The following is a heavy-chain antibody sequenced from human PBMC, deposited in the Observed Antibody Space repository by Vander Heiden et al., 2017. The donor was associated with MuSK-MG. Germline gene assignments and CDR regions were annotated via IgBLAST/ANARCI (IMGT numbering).Heavy chain of an antibody. CDR3: ARDFLDSSGYFIFNWFDP. CDR1: GRSISSYS. V-gene: IGHV4-4*07. J-gene: IGHJ5*02. Sequence: QFQLQVSGPVLVKPSVTLSLTCTVPGRSISSYSCSWIRQPAGKGMEWIGRIYTSGSTNYNPSLKSRVTMSVDTSKNQFSLKLSSVTAADTAVYYCARDFLDSSGYFIFNWFDPWGQGTLVTVSS. CDR2: IYTSGST. D-gene: IGHD3-22*01.